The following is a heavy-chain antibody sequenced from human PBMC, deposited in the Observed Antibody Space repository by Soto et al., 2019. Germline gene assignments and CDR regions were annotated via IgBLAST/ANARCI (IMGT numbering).Heavy chain of an antibody. Sequence: QVQLVESGGGVVQPGRSLRLSCAASGFTFSSYGMHWVRQAPGKGLEWVAVIWYDGSNKYYADSVKGRFTISRDNSKNTLYMQMNSLRAEDTAVYYCARGRPDSSGYPARNSHYGMDVWGQGTTVTVSS. CDR3: ARGRPDSSGYPARNSHYGMDV. CDR2: IWYDGSNK. V-gene: IGHV3-33*01. J-gene: IGHJ6*02. D-gene: IGHD3-22*01. CDR1: GFTFSSYG.